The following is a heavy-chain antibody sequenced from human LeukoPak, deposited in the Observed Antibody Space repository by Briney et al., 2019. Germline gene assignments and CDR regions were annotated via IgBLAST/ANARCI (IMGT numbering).Heavy chain of an antibody. V-gene: IGHV1-2*02. CDR3: ARADFIDAGPYLIGP. CDR1: GGSFNDYA. CDR2: INTKSGRT. D-gene: IGHD3-3*01. J-gene: IGHJ5*02. Sequence: ASVKVSCKASGGSFNDYAFSWVRQAPGQGLEWMGGINTKSGRTSSARKFQGRVTMTRDPSITTVYMDMAWLTSDDTAIYFCARADFIDAGPYLIGPWGQGTLVTVSS.